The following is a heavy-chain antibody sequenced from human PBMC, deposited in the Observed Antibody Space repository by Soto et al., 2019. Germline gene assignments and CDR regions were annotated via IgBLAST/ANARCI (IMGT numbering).Heavy chain of an antibody. J-gene: IGHJ6*02. CDR2: ISYDGSNK. D-gene: IGHD7-27*01. CDR3: AKDLLGPGRAYGMDV. CDR1: GFTFSSYG. Sequence: QVQMVESGGGVVQPGRSLRLSCAASGFTFSSYGMHWVRQAPGKGLEWVAVISYDGSNKYYSESVKGRFTISRDNSKNTLYLHMNSLRAEDTAVYYCAKDLLGPGRAYGMDVWGQGTTVTVSS. V-gene: IGHV3-30*18.